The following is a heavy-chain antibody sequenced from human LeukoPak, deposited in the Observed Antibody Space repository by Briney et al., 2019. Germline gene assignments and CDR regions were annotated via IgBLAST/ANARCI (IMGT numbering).Heavy chain of an antibody. V-gene: IGHV5-51*01. CDR2: IYPGDSDT. Sequence: GESLKIPCKGSGYSFTSYWIGWVRPMPGKGLEWMGIIYPGDSDTRYSPSFQGQVTISADKSISTAYLQWSSLKASDTAMYYCARCPRDGSCSLDYWGQGTLVTVSS. CDR1: GYSFTSYW. CDR3: ARCPRDGSCSLDY. D-gene: IGHD2-15*01. J-gene: IGHJ4*02.